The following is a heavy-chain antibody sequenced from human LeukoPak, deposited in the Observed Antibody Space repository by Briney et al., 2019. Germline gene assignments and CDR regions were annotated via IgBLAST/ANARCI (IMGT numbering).Heavy chain of an antibody. CDR2: IYYSGST. D-gene: IGHD2-15*01. CDR1: GGSISSYY. Sequence: SETLSLTCTVSGGSISSYYWSWIRQPPGKGLEWIGDIYYSGSTNYNPSLKSRVTISVDTSKNQFSLKLSSVTAADTAVYYCARDNKGYCSGGSCYVYWGQGTLVTVSS. V-gene: IGHV4-59*01. J-gene: IGHJ4*02. CDR3: ARDNKGYCSGGSCYVY.